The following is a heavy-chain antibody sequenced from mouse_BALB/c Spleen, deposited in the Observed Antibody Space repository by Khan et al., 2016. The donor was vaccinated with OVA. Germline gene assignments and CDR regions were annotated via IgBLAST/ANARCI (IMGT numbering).Heavy chain of an antibody. D-gene: IGHD2-13*01. CDR2: IWSGGST. V-gene: IGHV2-2*02. Sequence: QVQLKQSGPGLVQPSQSLSITCTVSGFSLSNYGVHWVRQSPGKGLEWLGVIWSGGSTDFNAAFISRVSIIKDNSKSQVFFKMNSLQTNDSAIYYCARGGLPFAYWGQGTLVTVSA. CDR3: ARGGLPFAY. J-gene: IGHJ3*01. CDR1: GFSLSNYG.